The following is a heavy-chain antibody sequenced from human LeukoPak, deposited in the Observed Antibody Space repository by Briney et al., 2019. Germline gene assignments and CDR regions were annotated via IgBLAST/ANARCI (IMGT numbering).Heavy chain of an antibody. V-gene: IGHV4-39*07. J-gene: IGHJ6*03. CDR2: INHSGST. Sequence: SETLSLTCTVSGGSISSNSHYWGWIRQPPGKGLEWIGEINHSGSTNYNPSLKSRVTISVDTSKNQFSLKLSSVTAADTAVYYCARVVTKYDILTGYYKYYYYMDVWGKGTMVTVSS. CDR1: GGSISSNSHY. CDR3: ARVVTKYDILTGYYKYYYYMDV. D-gene: IGHD3-9*01.